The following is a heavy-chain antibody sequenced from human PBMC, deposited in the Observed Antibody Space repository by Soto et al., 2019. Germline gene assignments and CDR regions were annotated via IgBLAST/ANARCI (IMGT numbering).Heavy chain of an antibody. V-gene: IGHV4-31*03. J-gene: IGHJ4*02. CDR2: IYYSGST. CDR1: GGSISSGGYY. D-gene: IGHD3-22*01. Sequence: SETLALTCTVSGGSISSGGYYWSWIRQHPGKGLEWIGYIYYSGSTYYNPSLKSRVTISVDTSKNQFSLKLSSVTAADTAVYYCARAYYYDSSGYTLDYWGQGTLVTVSS. CDR3: ARAYYYDSSGYTLDY.